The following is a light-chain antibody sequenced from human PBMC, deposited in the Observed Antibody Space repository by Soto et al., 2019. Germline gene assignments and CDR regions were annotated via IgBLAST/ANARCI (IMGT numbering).Light chain of an antibody. CDR2: GAS. Sequence: EIVLTQSPGTLSLSPGEIATLSCGASQSVTSNYLAWYQQKPGQAPRILIFGASIRVKGIPDRFIGSGSGTDFTLTISRLEPEDVAVYYCQHYVTSLTTFGQGTKVDIK. V-gene: IGKV3-20*01. CDR1: QSVTSNY. CDR3: QHYVTSLTT. J-gene: IGKJ1*01.